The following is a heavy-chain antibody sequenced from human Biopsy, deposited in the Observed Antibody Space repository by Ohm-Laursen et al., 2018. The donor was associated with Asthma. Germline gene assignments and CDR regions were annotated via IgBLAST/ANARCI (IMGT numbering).Heavy chain of an antibody. V-gene: IGHV4-38-2*02. CDR1: GASVSTPNY. J-gene: IGHJ4*02. D-gene: IGHD3-22*01. Sequence: GTLSLTCSVSGASVSTPNYWAWIRQPPGKRLEWVGSVYYTGNTYYNQSLKSRLSLSVDTSRSQFSLRLRSVTAADTAVYYCARIPRRSGSYFVDYWGQGTLVTVSS. CDR3: ARIPRRSGSYFVDY. CDR2: VYYTGNT.